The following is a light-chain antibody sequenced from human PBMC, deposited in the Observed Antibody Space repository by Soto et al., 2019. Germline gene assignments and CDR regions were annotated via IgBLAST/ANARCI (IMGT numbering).Light chain of an antibody. CDR1: QSVSSSY. J-gene: IGKJ1*01. CDR2: GAS. CDR3: QQYRSSPPT. Sequence: EIGLTQSPGTLSLSPWERATLSCRASQSVSSSYLAWYQQKPGQAPRLLIYGASSRATGIPDRFSGSGSGTDFTLTISRLEPEDFAVYYCQQYRSSPPTSGQGTTVDIK. V-gene: IGKV3-20*01.